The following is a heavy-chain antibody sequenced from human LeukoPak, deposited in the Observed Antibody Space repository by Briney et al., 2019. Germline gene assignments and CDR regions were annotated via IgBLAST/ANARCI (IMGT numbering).Heavy chain of an antibody. V-gene: IGHV3-53*01. D-gene: IGHD2-21*02. J-gene: IGHJ5*02. CDR1: GFSVSGTH. CDR2: MYTGGTT. Sequence: GGSLTLSCAASGFSVSGTHMSWVRQAPGEGLEWIAAMYTGGTTYYTDAVTGRFTVSRDTSRNILFLHMDSLRAEDTAVYYCAKDEVTSGGGLASWGQGTLVIVSS. CDR3: AKDEVTSGGGLAS.